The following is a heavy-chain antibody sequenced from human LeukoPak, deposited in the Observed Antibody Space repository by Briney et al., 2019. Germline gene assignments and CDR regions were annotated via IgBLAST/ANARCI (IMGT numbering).Heavy chain of an antibody. Sequence: ASVKVSCKASGYTFTGYYMHWVRQAPGQGLEWMGWINPNSGGTNCAQKFQGRVTMTRDTSISTAYMELSRLRSDDTAVYYCARELFYYDSSGYYYGTDSYYYGMDVWGQGTTVTVSS. J-gene: IGHJ6*02. CDR2: INPNSGGT. CDR3: ARELFYYDSSGYYYGTDSYYYGMDV. CDR1: GYTFTGYY. V-gene: IGHV1-2*02. D-gene: IGHD3-22*01.